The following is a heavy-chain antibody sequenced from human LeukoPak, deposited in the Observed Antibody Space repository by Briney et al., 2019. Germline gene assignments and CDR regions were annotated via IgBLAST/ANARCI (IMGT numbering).Heavy chain of an antibody. Sequence: AGGSLRLSCAASGFTFSSYWMHWVRQAPGRGLVWVSRINSDGSSTSYADSVKGRFTISRDNAKNTLYLQMNSLRAEDTAVYYCARGLDGDGHYFDYWGQGTLVTVSS. V-gene: IGHV3-74*01. CDR1: GFTFSSYW. CDR2: INSDGSST. J-gene: IGHJ4*02. D-gene: IGHD4-17*01. CDR3: ARGLDGDGHYFDY.